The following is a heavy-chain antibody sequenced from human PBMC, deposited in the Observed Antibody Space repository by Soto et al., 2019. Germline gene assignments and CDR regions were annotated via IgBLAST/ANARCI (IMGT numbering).Heavy chain of an antibody. D-gene: IGHD3-10*01. CDR3: ATPPPYYGSGSFDY. Sequence: TSETLSLTCTVSGGSISSSSYYWGWIRQPPGKGLEWIGSIYYSGSTYYNPSLKSRVTISVDTSKNQFSLKLSSVTAADTAVYYCATPPPYYGSGSFDYWGQGTLVTVSS. J-gene: IGHJ4*02. CDR2: IYYSGST. V-gene: IGHV4-39*01. CDR1: GGSISSSSYY.